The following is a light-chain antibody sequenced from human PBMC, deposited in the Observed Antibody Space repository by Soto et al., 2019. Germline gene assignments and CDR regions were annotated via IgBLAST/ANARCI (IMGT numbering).Light chain of an antibody. CDR2: EVS. CDR3: ISYAGSNNYV. V-gene: IGLV2-8*01. J-gene: IGLJ1*01. CDR1: SSDVGDYNY. Sequence: QSALTQPPSASGSPGQSVTISCTGTSSDVGDYNYVSWYQQHPGKAPKLMIYEVSKRPSGVPDRFSGSRSGNTASLTVSWLQADDEADYYCISYAGSNNYVFGSGTKLTVL.